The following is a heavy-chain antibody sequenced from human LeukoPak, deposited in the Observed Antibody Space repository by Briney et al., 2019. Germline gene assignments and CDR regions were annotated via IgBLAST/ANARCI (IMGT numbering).Heavy chain of an antibody. CDR3: ANYRPAYCGGDCYSDDAFDI. V-gene: IGHV3-23*01. CDR1: GFTFSSYA. CDR2: ISGSGGST. D-gene: IGHD2-21*02. Sequence: PGGSLRLSCAASGFTFSSYAMSWVRQAPGKGLEWVSAISGSGGSTYYADSVKGRFTISRDNAKNSLYLQMNSLRAEDTAVYYCANYRPAYCGGDCYSDDAFDIWGQGTMVTVSS. J-gene: IGHJ3*02.